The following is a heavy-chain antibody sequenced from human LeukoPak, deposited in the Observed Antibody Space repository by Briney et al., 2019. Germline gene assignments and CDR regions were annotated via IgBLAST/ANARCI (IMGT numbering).Heavy chain of an antibody. CDR1: GFTFSRYW. D-gene: IGHD5-18*01. CDR3: ARDPGYSYGPRWYYGMDV. J-gene: IGHJ6*02. V-gene: IGHV3-7*01. Sequence: GGSLRLSCAASGFTFSRYWVSWVRPAPGKGLEWGGNIKQDGSEKYYVDSVKGRFTISRDNSKNTLYLQMNSLRAEDTAVYYCARDPGYSYGPRWYYGMDVWGQGTTVTVSS. CDR2: IKQDGSEK.